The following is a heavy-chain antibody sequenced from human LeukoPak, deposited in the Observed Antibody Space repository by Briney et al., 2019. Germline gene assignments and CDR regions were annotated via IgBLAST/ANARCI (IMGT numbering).Heavy chain of an antibody. D-gene: IGHD6-19*01. CDR1: GGSFSGYY. V-gene: IGHV4-34*01. J-gene: IGHJ5*02. CDR3: ARVSVMAGAGTGWFDP. Sequence: SETLSLTCAVYGGSFSGYYWSWIRQPPGKGLEWIGEINHSGSTNYNPSLKSRVTISVDTSKNQFSLKLSSVTAADTAVYYCARVSVMAGAGTGWFDPWGQGTLVTVSS. CDR2: INHSGST.